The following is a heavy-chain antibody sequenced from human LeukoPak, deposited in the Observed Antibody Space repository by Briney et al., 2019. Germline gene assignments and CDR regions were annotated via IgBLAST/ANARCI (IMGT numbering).Heavy chain of an antibody. Sequence: PGGSLRLSCAASGFTFDDYGMSWVRQAPGKGLEWVANIKKDGSEKYYVHSVKGRFTISRDNAKTSLYLQMNSLRAEDTAVYYCARDLSGVTGYTYGRGIDYWGQGTLVTVSS. CDR2: IKKDGSEK. V-gene: IGHV3-7*01. CDR1: GFTFDDYG. CDR3: ARDLSGVTGYTYGRGIDY. J-gene: IGHJ4*02. D-gene: IGHD5-18*01.